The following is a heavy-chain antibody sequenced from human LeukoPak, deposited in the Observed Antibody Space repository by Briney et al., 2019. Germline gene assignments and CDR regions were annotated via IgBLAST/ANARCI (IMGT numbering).Heavy chain of an antibody. CDR3: ARDIAVTTEVTQHFQH. D-gene: IGHD4-23*01. J-gene: IGHJ1*01. Sequence: ASVKVSCKASGYTFTSYDINWVRQATGQGLEWMGWMNPNSGNTGYAQKFQGRVTMTRNTSISTAYMELRSLRSDDTAVYYCARDIAVTTEVTQHFQHWGQGTLVTVSS. V-gene: IGHV1-8*01. CDR2: MNPNSGNT. CDR1: GYTFTSYD.